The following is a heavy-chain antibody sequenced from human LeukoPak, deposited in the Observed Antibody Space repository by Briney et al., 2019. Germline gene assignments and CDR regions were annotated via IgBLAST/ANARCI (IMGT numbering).Heavy chain of an antibody. V-gene: IGHV4-59*01. J-gene: IGHJ4*02. D-gene: IGHD2-2*01. CDR2: IYYSGST. CDR1: GGSISNYY. CDR3: ARGGTRPDYYFDY. Sequence: SETLSLTCIVSGGSISNYYWSWIRQPPGKGLEWIGYIYYSGSTNYNPSLKSRVTISVDTSKNQFSLELSSVTAADTAVYYCARGGTRPDYYFDYWGQGTLLTVSS.